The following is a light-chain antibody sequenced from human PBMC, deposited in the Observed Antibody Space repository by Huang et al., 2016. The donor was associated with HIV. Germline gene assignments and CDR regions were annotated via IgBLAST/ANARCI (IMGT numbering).Light chain of an antibody. CDR2: DAS. V-gene: IGKV3-11*01. CDR1: QSVSNY. CDR3: QQRSNWLT. Sequence: EIVLTQSPASLSLSPGERATLSCRASQSVSNYLAWYQQKPDQAPTLLIYDASSRATGIPARFSGSGSGTDFTLTISSLEPEDSAVYYCQQRSNWLTFGGGTKVEIK. J-gene: IGKJ4*01.